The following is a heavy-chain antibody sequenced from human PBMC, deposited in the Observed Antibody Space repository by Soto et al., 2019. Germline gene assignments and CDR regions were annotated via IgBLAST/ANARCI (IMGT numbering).Heavy chain of an antibody. CDR1: GYXFTSYL. D-gene: IGHD3-3*01. V-gene: IGHV5-51*01. J-gene: IGHJ6*02. CDR3: ARHVTIFGVVPRGGMDV. Sequence: PXEXLKISCKSSGYXFTSYLIVWVRHMPGKGLEWMGIIYPGDSDTRYSPSFQGQVTISAYKSISTSYPQWSSLKDSDTAMYYCARHVTIFGVVPRGGMDVWGQGTTVPVS. CDR2: IYPGDSDT.